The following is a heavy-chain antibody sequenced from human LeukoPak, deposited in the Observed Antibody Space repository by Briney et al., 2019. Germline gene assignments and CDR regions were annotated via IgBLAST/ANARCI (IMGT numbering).Heavy chain of an antibody. D-gene: IGHD6-13*01. CDR2: INAGNGNT. CDR1: GYTFTSCA. J-gene: IGHJ5*02. Sequence: ASVKVSCKASGYTFTSCAMHWVRQAPGQRLEWMGWINAGNGNTKYSQKFQGRVTITRDTSASTAYMELSSLRSEDTAVYYCARRRHPGTLTNWFDPWGQGTLVTVSS. CDR3: ARRRHPGTLTNWFDP. V-gene: IGHV1-3*01.